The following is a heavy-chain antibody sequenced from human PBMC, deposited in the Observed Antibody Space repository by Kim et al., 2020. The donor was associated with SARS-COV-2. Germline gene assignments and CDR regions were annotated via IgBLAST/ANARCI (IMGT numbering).Heavy chain of an antibody. CDR1: GGSISSGSYY. V-gene: IGHV4-61*02. J-gene: IGHJ4*02. Sequence: SETLSLTCTVSGGSISSGSYYWSWLRQPAGQGLDWIGRIYTSGSTNYTPSLKSRVTISVDTYKNQISLKLSSVTAADTAVYYCAREGLYNWNYYFDYWGQGTLVTVSS. CDR3: AREGLYNWNYYFDY. CDR2: IYTSGST. D-gene: IGHD1-7*01.